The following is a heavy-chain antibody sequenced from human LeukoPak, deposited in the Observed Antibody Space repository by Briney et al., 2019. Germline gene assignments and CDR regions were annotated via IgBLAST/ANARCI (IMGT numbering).Heavy chain of an antibody. Sequence: ASVKVSCKASGYTFTSYYMHWVRQAPGQGLEWMGIINPSGGSTSYAQKFQGRVTMTRDMSTSTVYMELSSLRSEDTAVYYCAREGYSYGSGRFNYYYYYMDVWGKGTTVTVSS. J-gene: IGHJ6*03. D-gene: IGHD5-18*01. V-gene: IGHV1-46*01. CDR3: AREGYSYGSGRFNYYYYYMDV. CDR2: INPSGGST. CDR1: GYTFTSYY.